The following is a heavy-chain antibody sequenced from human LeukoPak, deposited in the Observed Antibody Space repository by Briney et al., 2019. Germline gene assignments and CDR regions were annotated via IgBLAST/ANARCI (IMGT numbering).Heavy chain of an antibody. J-gene: IGHJ4*02. Sequence: PGGCLRLSCKGSGYSFTSYWIGWVRQMPGKGLEWMGIIYDTRYSPSFQGQVTISADKSISTAYLQWSSLKASDTAMYYCARRRQDRGVPLDYWGQGTLVTVSS. CDR3: ARRRQDRGVPLDY. CDR2: IYDT. CDR1: GYSFTSYW. V-gene: IGHV5-51*01. D-gene: IGHD3-10*01.